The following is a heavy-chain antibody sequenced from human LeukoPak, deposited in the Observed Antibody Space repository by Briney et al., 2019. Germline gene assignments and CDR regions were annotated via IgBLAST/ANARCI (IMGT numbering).Heavy chain of an antibody. Sequence: GRSLRLSCAASGFVFSTYGMHWVRQAPGKGLEWVAVIWDDGSNQYYVGSVRGRFTISRDNSKNTLYLQMNSLRAEDTAVYYCARDGGYHDSSGYYHSYYFDYWGQGTLVTVSS. CDR1: GFVFSTYG. CDR2: IWDDGSNQ. CDR3: ARDGGYHDSSGYYHSYYFDY. V-gene: IGHV3-33*01. D-gene: IGHD3-22*01. J-gene: IGHJ4*02.